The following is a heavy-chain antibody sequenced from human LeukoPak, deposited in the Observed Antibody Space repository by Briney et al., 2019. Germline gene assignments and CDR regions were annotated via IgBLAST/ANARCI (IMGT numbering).Heavy chain of an antibody. CDR3: ARDRGDTAMATYYFDY. D-gene: IGHD5-18*01. J-gene: IGHJ4*02. V-gene: IGHV3-64*01. CDR2: ISSNGGST. CDR1: GFTFSSYA. Sequence: PGGSLRLSCAASGFTFSSYAMHWVRQAPGKGLEYVSAISSNGGSTYYANSVKGRFTISRDNSKNTLYLQMGSLRAEDMAVYYCARDRGDTAMATYYFDYWGQGTLVTVSS.